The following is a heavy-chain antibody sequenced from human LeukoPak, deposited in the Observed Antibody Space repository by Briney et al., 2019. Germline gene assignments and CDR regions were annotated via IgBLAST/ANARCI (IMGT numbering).Heavy chain of an antibody. V-gene: IGHV3-21*01. J-gene: IGHJ3*02. CDR2: ISSSSSYI. CDR3: ARDSPLHDAFDI. D-gene: IGHD2-15*01. CDR1: GFTFSSYS. Sequence: GGSLRLSCAASGFTFSSYSMNGVRQAPGKGLEWVSSISSSSSYIYYADSVKGRFTISRDNAKNSLYLQMNSLRAEDTAVYYCARDSPLHDAFDIWGQGTMVTVSS.